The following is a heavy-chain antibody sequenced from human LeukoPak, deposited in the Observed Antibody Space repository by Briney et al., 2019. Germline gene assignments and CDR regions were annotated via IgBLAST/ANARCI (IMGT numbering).Heavy chain of an antibody. V-gene: IGHV4-4*07. CDR3: ARVSPGGNSDY. J-gene: IGHJ4*02. Sequence: SETLSLTCTVSGGSISSYYWSWIRQPAGKGLEWIGRIYSSGSTNYNPSLKSRVTMSVDMSRNQFSLKLSSVTAAGTAVYYCARVSPGGNSDYLGQGTLVTVSS. D-gene: IGHD4-23*01. CDR2: IYSSGST. CDR1: GGSISSYY.